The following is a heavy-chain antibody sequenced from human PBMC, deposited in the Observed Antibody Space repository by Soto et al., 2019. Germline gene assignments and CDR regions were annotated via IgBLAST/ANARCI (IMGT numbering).Heavy chain of an antibody. CDR2: IYYRGST. D-gene: IGHD3-10*01. V-gene: IGHV4-30-4*01. Sequence: SSETLSLTCTVSGGSISSGNYYWSWLRQPPGKGLEWIGYIYYRGSTYYNPSLRSRVTISVDTSNNQFSLKLSSVTAADTAVYYCARNGVTMVRGVISNDAFDIWGQGAMVT. J-gene: IGHJ3*02. CDR3: ARNGVTMVRGVISNDAFDI. CDR1: GGSISSGNYY.